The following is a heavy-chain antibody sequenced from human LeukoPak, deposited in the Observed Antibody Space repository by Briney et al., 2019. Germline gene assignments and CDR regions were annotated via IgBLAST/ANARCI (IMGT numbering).Heavy chain of an antibody. Sequence: GGSLRLSCAASGFTFSSYAMHWVRQAPGKGLEWVAVISYDGSNKYYADSVKGRFTISRDNSKNTLYLQMNSLRAEDTAVYYCARDMATVATIDYWGQGTLVTVSS. CDR1: GFTFSSYA. V-gene: IGHV3-30-3*01. D-gene: IGHD4-17*01. J-gene: IGHJ4*02. CDR3: ARDMATVATIDY. CDR2: ISYDGSNK.